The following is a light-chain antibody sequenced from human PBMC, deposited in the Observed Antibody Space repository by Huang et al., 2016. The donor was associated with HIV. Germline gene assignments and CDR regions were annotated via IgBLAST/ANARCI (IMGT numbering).Light chain of an antibody. J-gene: IGKJ2*01. CDR2: GAA. CDR1: QSVSSSY. Sequence: EIVLTQSPGTLSLSPGKRATLSCRASQSVSSSYLAWYQQKPGQAPRLLIYGAASRATGIPARFSGSGSGTDVTLTISRLEPEDFALYYCQQYANSPPYTFGQGTKLEIK. CDR3: QQYANSPPYT. V-gene: IGKV3-20*01.